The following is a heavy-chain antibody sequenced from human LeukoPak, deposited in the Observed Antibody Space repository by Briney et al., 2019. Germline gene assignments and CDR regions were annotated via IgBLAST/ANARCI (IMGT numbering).Heavy chain of an antibody. CDR3: ARDRNWNYVNAFSHWFDP. CDR2: ISTNTGNP. D-gene: IGHD1-7*01. V-gene: IGHV7-4-1*02. CDR1: GYTFTSNS. Sequence: ASVKVSCKASGYTFTSNSINWVRQAPGQGLEWMGWISTNTGNPTYAQGFTGRFVFSMDTSVSTAYLEISSLKAEDTAVYYCARDRNWNYVNAFSHWFDPWGQGTLVTVSS. J-gene: IGHJ5*02.